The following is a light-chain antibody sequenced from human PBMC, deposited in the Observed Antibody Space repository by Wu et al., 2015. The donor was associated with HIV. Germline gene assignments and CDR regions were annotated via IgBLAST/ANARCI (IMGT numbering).Light chain of an antibody. V-gene: IGKV3-15*01. CDR2: GAS. Sequence: EIVMTQSPATLSVSPGERATLSCRASQSVSSNLARYQQKPGQAPRLLIYGASTRATGIPARFSGSGSGTEFTLTISSMQSEDFAVYYCQQYNNWPRTSGQGTKVEIK. CDR1: QSVSSN. CDR3: QQYNNWPRT. J-gene: IGKJ1*01.